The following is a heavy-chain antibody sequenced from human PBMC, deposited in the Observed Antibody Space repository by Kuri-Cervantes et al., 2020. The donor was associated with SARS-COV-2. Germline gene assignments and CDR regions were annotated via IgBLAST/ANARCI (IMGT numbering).Heavy chain of an antibody. CDR2: ISAYNGST. J-gene: IGHJ4*02. V-gene: IGHV1-18*01. Sequence: ASVKVSCKASGYTFTRYGISWVRQAPGQGLEWRGWISAYNGSTYYAQKVQGRLTMTTDTSASIAYMELRSLRSDDTAVYYCARRSPTTVTDYWGRGTLVTVSS. D-gene: IGHD4-17*01. CDR1: GYTFTRYG. CDR3: ARRSPTTVTDY.